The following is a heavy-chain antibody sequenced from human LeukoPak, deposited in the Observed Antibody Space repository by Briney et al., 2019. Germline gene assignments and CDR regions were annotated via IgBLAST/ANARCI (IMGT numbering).Heavy chain of an antibody. CDR3: ARIWGRSGYYYFDY. CDR2: INPNSGGT. D-gene: IGHD3-22*01. J-gene: IGHJ4*02. V-gene: IGHV1-2*06. Sequence: ASVTVSCTASGYTFTVYYMHWVRQAPGQGLQWMGRINPNSGGTNYAQKFQGRVTMTRDTSISTAYMELSRLRSDDTAVYYCARIWGRSGYYYFDYWGQGTLVTVSS. CDR1: GYTFTVYY.